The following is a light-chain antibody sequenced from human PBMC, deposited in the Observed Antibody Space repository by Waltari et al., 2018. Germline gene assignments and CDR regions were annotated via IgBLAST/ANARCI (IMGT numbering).Light chain of an antibody. CDR1: QDISHC. V-gene: IGKV1-33*01. J-gene: IGKJ3*01. Sequence: DIQMTQSPSSLSASVGDRVTITCQASQDISHCLTWYQQKPGQAHKLLIYDASNLKTGVPSPFSGRGFGPDFTFTISSLQPEDVATYYCQQYDLLQYSFGPGTKVNLK. CDR2: DAS. CDR3: QQYDLLQYS.